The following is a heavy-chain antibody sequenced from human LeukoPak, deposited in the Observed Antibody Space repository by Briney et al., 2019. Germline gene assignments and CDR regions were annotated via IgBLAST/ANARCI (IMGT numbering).Heavy chain of an antibody. Sequence: KPSGTLSLTCAVSGGSISSDNWWIWVRQPPGKGLEWIGEIYHSGRANYNPSLKSRVNMSVDKSKNQFSLSLSSVTAADTAVYHCARGLYGSDSYWGQGNLVTVSS. CDR1: GGSISSDNW. V-gene: IGHV4-4*02. D-gene: IGHD6-19*01. CDR2: IYHSGRA. CDR3: ARGLYGSDSY. J-gene: IGHJ4*02.